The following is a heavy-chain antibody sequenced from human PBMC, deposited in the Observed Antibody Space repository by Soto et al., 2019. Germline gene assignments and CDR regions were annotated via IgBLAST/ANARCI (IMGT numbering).Heavy chain of an antibody. Sequence: GGSLRLSCAVSGLTVSRTQMSWVRQAPGKGLQWVSVIYSAGSTYYANAVKGRFTIARDNSRNTLFLQLNSLRDEDTAVYYCAKEVIVGTRNHWFDPWGQGSLVTVSS. J-gene: IGHJ5*02. CDR2: IYSAGST. V-gene: IGHV3-53*05. CDR1: GLTVSRTQ. D-gene: IGHD2-15*01. CDR3: AKEVIVGTRNHWFDP.